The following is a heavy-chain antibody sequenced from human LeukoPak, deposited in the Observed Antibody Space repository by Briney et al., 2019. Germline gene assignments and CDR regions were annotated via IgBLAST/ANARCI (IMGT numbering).Heavy chain of an antibody. CDR1: GYTFTGYY. V-gene: IGHV1-2*06. J-gene: IGHJ4*02. CDR3: ARDRPSYDILTGYLPPTDY. Sequence: ASVKVSCKASGYTFTGYYMHWVRQAPGQGLEWMGRINPNSGGTNYAQKLQGRVTMTTDTSTSTAYMELRSLRSDDTAVYYCARDRPSYDILTGYLPPTDYWGQGTLVTVS. D-gene: IGHD3-9*01. CDR2: INPNSGGT.